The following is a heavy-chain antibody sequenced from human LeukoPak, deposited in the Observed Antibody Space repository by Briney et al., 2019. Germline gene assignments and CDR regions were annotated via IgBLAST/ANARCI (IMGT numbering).Heavy chain of an antibody. D-gene: IGHD1-14*01. V-gene: IGHV3-23*01. CDR1: GFTFSSYA. CDR2: ISGSGDTT. CDR3: AKGQVSGAPRVRFDP. Sequence: GGSLRLSCAASGFTFSSYAMNWVRQAPGKGLEWVATISGSGDTTYYADSVKGRFTISRDNSKNSLYLQMNSLGAEDTAVYYCAKGQVSGAPRVRFDPWGQGSLVTVSS. J-gene: IGHJ5*02.